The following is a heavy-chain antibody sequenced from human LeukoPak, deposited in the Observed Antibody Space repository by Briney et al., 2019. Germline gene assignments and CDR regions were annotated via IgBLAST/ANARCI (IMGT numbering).Heavy chain of an antibody. D-gene: IGHD3-9*01. CDR3: AKWGDYDILTGYYVSDF. V-gene: IGHV3-23*01. CDR1: GFNFRTSW. Sequence: GGSLRLSCAASGFNFRTSWMNWVRQAPGKGLEWVSAITGSGDSTYYADSVKGRFTISRDNSKNTLYVEMNTLRAEDTAVYYCAKWGDYDILTGYYVSDFWGQGTLVTVSS. J-gene: IGHJ4*02. CDR2: ITGSGDST.